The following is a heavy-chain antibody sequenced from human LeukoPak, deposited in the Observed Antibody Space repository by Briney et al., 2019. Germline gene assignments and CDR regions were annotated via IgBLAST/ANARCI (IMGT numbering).Heavy chain of an antibody. V-gene: IGHV3-21*01. CDR1: GFTFRSYW. Sequence: GGSLRLSCAASGFTFRSYWMSWVRQAPGKGLEWVSSISSSSYIYYADSVKGRFTISRDNAKNSLYLQTNSLRAEDTAVYYCARGSYYGSGRGGDWGQGTLVTVSS. CDR2: ISSSSYI. D-gene: IGHD3-10*01. J-gene: IGHJ4*02. CDR3: ARGSYYGSGRGGD.